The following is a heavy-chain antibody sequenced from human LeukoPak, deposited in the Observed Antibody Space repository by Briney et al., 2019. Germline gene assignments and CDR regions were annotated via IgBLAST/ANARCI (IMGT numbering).Heavy chain of an antibody. CDR2: ISSSSSYI. J-gene: IGHJ4*02. Sequence: GGSLRLSCAASGFTFSSYSMNWVRQAPGKGLEWVSSISSSSSYIYYADSVKGRFTISRDNAKNSLYLQMNSLRAEDTAVYYCARGSRYYDILTGYDYWGQGTLVTVSS. CDR1: GFTFSSYS. V-gene: IGHV3-21*01. CDR3: ARGSRYYDILTGYDY. D-gene: IGHD3-9*01.